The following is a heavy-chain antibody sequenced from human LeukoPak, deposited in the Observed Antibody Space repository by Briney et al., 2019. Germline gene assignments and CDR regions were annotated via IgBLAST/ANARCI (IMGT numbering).Heavy chain of an antibody. D-gene: IGHD3-22*01. J-gene: IGHJ4*02. CDR1: GFTFSSYW. Sequence: GGSLRLSCTASGFTFSSYWMNWVRQVPGKELEWVAIIKSDGTEEHYLDSVKGRFTISRDNANNLLFLQMNNLRAEDTAVYYCAGGGGYLIDYWGQGTLVTVSS. CDR3: AGGGGYLIDY. CDR2: IKSDGTEE. V-gene: IGHV3-7*01.